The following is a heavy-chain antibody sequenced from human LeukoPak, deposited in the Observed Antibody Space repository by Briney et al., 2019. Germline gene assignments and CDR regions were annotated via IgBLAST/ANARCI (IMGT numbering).Heavy chain of an antibody. D-gene: IGHD6-6*01. V-gene: IGHV3-66*01. Sequence: SGGSLRLSCAASGFTVSSNYMSGVRQAPGKGLEWVSVIYSGGSTYYADSVKGRFTISRDNSKNTLYLQMNSLRAEDTAVYYCARDSEYSSSFGVYWGQGTLVTVSS. CDR1: GFTVSSNY. CDR2: IYSGGST. J-gene: IGHJ4*02. CDR3: ARDSEYSSSFGVY.